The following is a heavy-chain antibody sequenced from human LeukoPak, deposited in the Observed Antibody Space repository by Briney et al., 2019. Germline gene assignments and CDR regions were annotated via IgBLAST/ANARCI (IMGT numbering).Heavy chain of an antibody. CDR2: ISGSGGGA. V-gene: IGHV3-23*01. D-gene: IGHD5-24*01. CDR3: ARVGDGYNLYYFDY. J-gene: IGHJ4*02. CDR1: GFTFSSYA. Sequence: GGSLRLSCAASGFTFSSYAMSWVRQAPGKGLEWVSTISGSGGGAYYADSVKGRFTISRDNAKNTLYLQMNSLRAEDTAVYYCARVGDGYNLYYFDYWGQGTLVTVSS.